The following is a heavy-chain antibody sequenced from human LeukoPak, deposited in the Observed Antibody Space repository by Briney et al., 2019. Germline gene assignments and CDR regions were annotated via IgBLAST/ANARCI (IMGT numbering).Heavy chain of an antibody. J-gene: IGHJ4*02. V-gene: IGHV3-9*01. D-gene: IGHD6-19*01. Sequence: PGGSLRLSCAASGFTFDDYAMHWVRQAPGKGLEWVSGISWNSGSIGYADSVKGRFTISRDNAKNSLYLQMNSLRAEDTALYYCANIQWLVRRGNFDYWGQGTLVTVSS. CDR2: ISWNSGSI. CDR3: ANIQWLVRRGNFDY. CDR1: GFTFDDYA.